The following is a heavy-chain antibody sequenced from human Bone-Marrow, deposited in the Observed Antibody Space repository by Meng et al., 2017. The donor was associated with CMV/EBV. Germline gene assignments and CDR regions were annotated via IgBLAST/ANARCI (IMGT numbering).Heavy chain of an antibody. V-gene: IGHV4-34*01. Sequence: LSCAVYGGSFSGYYWSWIRQPPGKGLEWIGEINHSGSTNYNPSLKSRVTISVDTSKNQFSLKLSSVTAADTAVYYCARGKGVFGVVMSRSYYYYGMDVWGQGTTVTVSS. D-gene: IGHD3-3*01. J-gene: IGHJ6*02. CDR1: GGSFSGYY. CDR3: ARGKGVFGVVMSRSYYYYGMDV. CDR2: INHSGST.